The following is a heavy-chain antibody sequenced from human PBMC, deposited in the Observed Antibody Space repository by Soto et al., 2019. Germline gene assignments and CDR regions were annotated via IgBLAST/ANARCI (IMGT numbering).Heavy chain of an antibody. V-gene: IGHV1-18*01. CDR3: ARDDLEMGTIIDY. J-gene: IGHJ4*02. CDR1: GYTFTGYG. CDR2: ISAYNGNT. D-gene: IGHD1-1*01. Sequence: QVQLVQPGAEVKKPGASVNVSCKASGYTFTGYGISWVRQAPGQGLEWMGGISAYNGNTDDAQKAQGRGAITTDTYTSTAYMELRSLRSDDTAVYYGARDDLEMGTIIDYWGQGTLVTVSS.